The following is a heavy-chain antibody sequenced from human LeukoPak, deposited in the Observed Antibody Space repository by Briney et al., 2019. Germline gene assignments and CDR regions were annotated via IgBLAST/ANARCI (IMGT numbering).Heavy chain of an antibody. CDR2: IYYNGRT. J-gene: IGHJ5*02. Sequence: SETLSLTCTVSGDSISSSSDYWGWIRQVPGKGLEWIGNIYYNGRTYNNPSLKGRVTMSVDTSKNQFSLKLSSVTAADTAVYYWAGVGETYYEFWSGHYTGGWFEPWGQGTLVTVSS. CDR3: AGVGETYYEFWSGHYTGGWFEP. D-gene: IGHD3-3*01. V-gene: IGHV4-39*07. CDR1: GDSISSSSDY.